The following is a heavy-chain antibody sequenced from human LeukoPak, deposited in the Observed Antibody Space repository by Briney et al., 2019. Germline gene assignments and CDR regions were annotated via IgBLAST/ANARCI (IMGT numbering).Heavy chain of an antibody. Sequence: SQTLSLTCTVSGGSISSGDYYWSWIRQHPGKGLEWIGYIHYSGSTYYNPSLKSRVTISVDTSKKQFSLKLSSVTAADTAVYYCARVGVAAKSSRYFHYWGQGTLVTVSS. V-gene: IGHV4-31*03. CDR2: IHYSGST. J-gene: IGHJ4*02. CDR3: ARVGVAAKSSRYFHY. CDR1: GGSISSGDYY. D-gene: IGHD2-15*01.